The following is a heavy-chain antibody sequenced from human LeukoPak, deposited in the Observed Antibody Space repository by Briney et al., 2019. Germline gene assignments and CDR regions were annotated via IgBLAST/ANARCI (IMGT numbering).Heavy chain of an antibody. J-gene: IGHJ4*02. V-gene: IGHV1-18*01. CDR2: ITAYNGNT. CDR1: GYTFTSYG. Sequence: ASVKVSCKASGYTFTSYGISWVRQAPGQGLEWMGWITAYNGNTNYAQKLQGRVTMTTDTSTSTAYMELRSLRSDDTAVYYCARVRAGAAAAQRYYFDYWGQGTLVTVSS. D-gene: IGHD6-13*01. CDR3: ARVRAGAAAAQRYYFDY.